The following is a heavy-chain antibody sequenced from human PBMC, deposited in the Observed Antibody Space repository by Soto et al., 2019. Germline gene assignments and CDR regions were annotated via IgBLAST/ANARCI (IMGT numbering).Heavy chain of an antibody. CDR1: GYTFAGYW. D-gene: IGHD6-13*01. Sequence: PGESLKISCQGSGYTFAGYWIGWVRQMPGKGLEWMAIIFPADSDTRYSPSFEGQVTISAVNSISTAYLQWSSLKASDTAMYYCARLADGSTWYHPAYWGQGTLVTVSS. CDR3: ARLADGSTWYHPAY. CDR2: IFPADSDT. V-gene: IGHV5-51*01. J-gene: IGHJ4*02.